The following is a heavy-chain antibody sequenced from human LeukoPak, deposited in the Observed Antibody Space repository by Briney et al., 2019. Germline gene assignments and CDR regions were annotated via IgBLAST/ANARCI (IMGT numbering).Heavy chain of an antibody. CDR3: ARAVAGLNYFDY. J-gene: IGHJ4*02. Sequence: ASVKVSCKASGYTFTSYAMNWVRQAPGQGLEWMGIINPSGGSTSYAQKFQGRVTMTRDTSTGTVYMELSSLRSEDTAVYYCARAVAGLNYFDYWGQGTLVTVSS. V-gene: IGHV1-46*01. CDR2: INPSGGST. CDR1: GYTFTSYA. D-gene: IGHD6-19*01.